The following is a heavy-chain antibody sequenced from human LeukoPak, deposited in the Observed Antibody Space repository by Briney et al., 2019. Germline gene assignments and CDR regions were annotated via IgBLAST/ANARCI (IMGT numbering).Heavy chain of an antibody. Sequence: ASVKVSCTASGYTFTGNYMHWVRQAPGQGLEWMGWINPNSGGTNYAQKFQGRVTVTRDTSISTAYMELSRLRSDDTAVYYCVRGYYDLSGYYRVDYFDYWGQGTLVTVSS. J-gene: IGHJ4*02. CDR3: VRGYYDLSGYYRVDYFDY. D-gene: IGHD3-22*01. CDR2: INPNSGGT. V-gene: IGHV1-2*02. CDR1: GYTFTGNY.